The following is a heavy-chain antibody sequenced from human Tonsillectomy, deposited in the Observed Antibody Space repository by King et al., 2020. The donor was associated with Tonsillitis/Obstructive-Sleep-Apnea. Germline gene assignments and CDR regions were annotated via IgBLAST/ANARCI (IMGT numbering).Heavy chain of an antibody. CDR1: GFTFSSYS. Sequence: QLVQSGGGLVQPGGSLRLSCAVSGFTFSSYSMNWVRQAPGKGLEWVSYISSGSSTIYYADSVKGRCTISRDNANNSLYLQINSLRDEDTAVYYCARCGWGAAADYWGQGTLVTVSS. CDR2: ISSGSSTI. D-gene: IGHD6-13*01. V-gene: IGHV3-48*02. J-gene: IGHJ4*02. CDR3: ARCGWGAAADY.